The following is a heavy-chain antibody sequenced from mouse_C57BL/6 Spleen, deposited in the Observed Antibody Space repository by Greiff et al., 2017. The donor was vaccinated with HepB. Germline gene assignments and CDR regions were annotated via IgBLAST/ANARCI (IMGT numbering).Heavy chain of an antibody. CDR3: ARDYYGSSYYV. J-gene: IGHJ1*03. V-gene: IGHV1-52*01. Sequence: QVQLQQPGAELVRPGSSEKLSCKASGYTFTSYWMHWVKQRPIQGLEWIGNIDPSDSETHYNQKFKDKATLTVDKSSSTAYMQLSSLTSEDSAVYYCARDYYGSSYYVWGTGTTVTVSS. D-gene: IGHD1-1*01. CDR2: IDPSDSET. CDR1: GYTFTSYW.